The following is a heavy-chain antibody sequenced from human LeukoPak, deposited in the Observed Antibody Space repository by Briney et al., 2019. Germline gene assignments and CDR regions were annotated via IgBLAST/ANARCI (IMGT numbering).Heavy chain of an antibody. V-gene: IGHV4-39*07. CDR3: ARDDSGSYTSYYYYYMDV. D-gene: IGHD1-26*01. Sequence: SQTLSLTCTVSGGSISSGSYYWGWIRQPPGKGLEWTGSIYHSGGTYYNPSLKSRVTISVDTSKNQFSLKLSSVTAADTAVYYCARDDSGSYTSYYYYYMDVWGKGTTVTVSS. CDR2: IYHSGGT. CDR1: GGSISSGSYY. J-gene: IGHJ6*03.